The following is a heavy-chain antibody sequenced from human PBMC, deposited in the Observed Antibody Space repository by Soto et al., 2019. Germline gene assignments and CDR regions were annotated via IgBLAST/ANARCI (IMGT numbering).Heavy chain of an antibody. Sequence: PGGSLRLSCAASGFTVSSNYMSWVRQAPGKGLEWVSVIYSGGSTYYADSVKGRFTISRDNSKNTLYLQMNSLRAEDTAVYYCAREPPPPYCSSTSCPWGQGTLVTVSS. CDR1: GFTVSSNY. CDR2: IYSGGST. CDR3: AREPPPPYCSSTSCP. V-gene: IGHV3-66*01. D-gene: IGHD2-2*01. J-gene: IGHJ5*02.